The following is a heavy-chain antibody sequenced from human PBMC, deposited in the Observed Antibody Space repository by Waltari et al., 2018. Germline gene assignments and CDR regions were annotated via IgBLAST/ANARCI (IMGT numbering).Heavy chain of an antibody. V-gene: IGHV4-61*02. D-gene: IGHD3-3*01. CDR3: ASLDFWSADDAFDI. CDR2: IYTSGST. CDR1: GGSISSGSYY. J-gene: IGHJ3*02. Sequence: QVQLQESGPGLVKPSQTLSLTCTVSGGSISSGSYYWSWIRQPAGKGLEWIGRIYTSGSTNYNPSLKSRVTISVDTSKNQCSLKLSSVTAADTAVYYCASLDFWSADDAFDIWGQGTMVTVSS.